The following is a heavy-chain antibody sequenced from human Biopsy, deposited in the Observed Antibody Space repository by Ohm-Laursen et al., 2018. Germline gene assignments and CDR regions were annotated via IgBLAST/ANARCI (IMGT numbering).Heavy chain of an antibody. J-gene: IGHJ6*02. CDR2: IFYDGSNT. D-gene: IGHD5-18*01. V-gene: IGHV3-30*02. CDR3: AKDRYNYTPIGGFSMDV. CDR1: GFTFNNYG. Sequence: SLRLSCAASGFTFNNYGMQWVRQAPGKGLEWVAFIFYDGSNTYYADSVKGRFTISRDNSRDTLYLQMNSLRAEDTTVYYCAKDRYNYTPIGGFSMDVWGQGTTVTVSS.